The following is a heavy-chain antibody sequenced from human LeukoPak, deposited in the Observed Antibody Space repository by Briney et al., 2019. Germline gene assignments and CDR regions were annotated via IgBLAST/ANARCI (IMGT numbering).Heavy chain of an antibody. D-gene: IGHD3-10*01. J-gene: IGHJ4*02. CDR3: AREFMLRGQWAY. Sequence: PSETLSLTCTVSGDSISSGNYYWGWIRQPPGKGLEWIGTIYYSGLTYYSPSLKSRVTISVDTSKNQFSLKLSSVTAADTAVYYCAREFMLRGQWAYWGQGTLVTVSS. CDR1: GDSISSGNYY. CDR2: IYYSGLT. V-gene: IGHV4-39*07.